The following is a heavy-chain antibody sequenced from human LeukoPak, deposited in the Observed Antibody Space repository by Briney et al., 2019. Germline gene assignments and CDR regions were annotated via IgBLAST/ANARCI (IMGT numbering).Heavy chain of an antibody. V-gene: IGHV4-34*01. J-gene: IGHJ4*02. CDR2: INHSGST. CDR1: GGSFSGYY. Sequence: PSETLSLTCAVYGGSFSGYYWSWIRQPPGKGLEWIGEINHSGSTNYNPSLKSRVTISVDTSKNQFSLKLSFVTAADTAVYYCARERAGYSSGWYPFDYWGQGTLVTVSS. D-gene: IGHD6-19*01. CDR3: ARERAGYSSGWYPFDY.